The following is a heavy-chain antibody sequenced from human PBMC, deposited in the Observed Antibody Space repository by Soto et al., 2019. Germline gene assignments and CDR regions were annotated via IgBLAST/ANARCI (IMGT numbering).Heavy chain of an antibody. V-gene: IGHV3-74*01. CDR2: INYDGSST. Sequence: EVQLVESGGGLVQPGWSLRLSCAASGLTFSSDWMHWVRQAPGKGLVWVSRINYDGSSTSYADSVKGRFTISRDNAKNTLYLQMNSLRAEDTAVYYCASTVVTGYWGQGTLVTVSS. J-gene: IGHJ4*02. CDR3: ASTVVTGY. D-gene: IGHD2-21*02. CDR1: GLTFSSDW.